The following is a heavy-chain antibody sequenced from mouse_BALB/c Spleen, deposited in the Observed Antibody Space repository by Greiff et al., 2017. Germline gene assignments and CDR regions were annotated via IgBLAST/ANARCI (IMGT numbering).Heavy chain of an antibody. CDR1: GDSITSGY. CDR3: ARWRYDGYWYFDV. Sequence: EVQLQESGPSLVKPSQTLSLTCSVTGDSITSGYWTWIRKFPGNKLEYMGYISYSGSTYYNPSLKSRISITRDTSKNQYYLQLNSVTTEDTATYYCARWRYDGYWYFDVWGAGTTVTVSS. CDR2: ISYSGST. D-gene: IGHD2-14*01. J-gene: IGHJ1*01. V-gene: IGHV3-8*02.